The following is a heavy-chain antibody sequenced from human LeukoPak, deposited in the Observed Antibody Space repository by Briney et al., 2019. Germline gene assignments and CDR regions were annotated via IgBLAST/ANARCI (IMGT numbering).Heavy chain of an antibody. CDR2: IYPGDSDT. V-gene: IGHV5-51*01. Sequence: GESLQISCQGSGYLFTSYWIGWVRQLPGKGLEWMGIIYPGDSDTRYSPSFQGQVTITADKSISTAYLQWSSLKASDTAMYYCARSGGAGNFYYYYYMDVWGKGTTVTVSS. J-gene: IGHJ6*03. D-gene: IGHD3-10*01. CDR3: ARSGGAGNFYYYYYMDV. CDR1: GYLFTSYW.